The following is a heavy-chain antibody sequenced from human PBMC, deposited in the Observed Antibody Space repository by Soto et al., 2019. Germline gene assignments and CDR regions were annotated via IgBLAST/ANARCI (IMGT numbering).Heavy chain of an antibody. CDR3: ARDNDRPQLGGNYYYILDV. J-gene: IGHJ6*02. CDR2: IMPVFRTP. V-gene: IGHV1-69*12. CDR1: GGTFRTAA. D-gene: IGHD2-8*01. Sequence: QVHLEQSGAEVKKPGSSVKVSCKASGGTFRTAAVSWVRQAPGQGLEWLGGIMPVFRTPDYAQKFQGRVTITADEYTSTAYMELSGLGSDDTAVYYCARDNDRPQLGGNYYYILDVWGQGTTITVSS.